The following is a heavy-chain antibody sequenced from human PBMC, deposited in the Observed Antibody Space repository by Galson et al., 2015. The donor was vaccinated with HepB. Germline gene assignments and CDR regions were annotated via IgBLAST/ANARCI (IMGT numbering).Heavy chain of an antibody. D-gene: IGHD3-22*01. Sequence: SLRLSCAVSGLPFSSYAMSWFRLAPGKGLEWVSTITDRGGTTYYAASVKGRFTISRDNSKNTLYLQMTSLRAEDTAVYYCANGGWVVVTVFGFDYWGQGTLVTVSS. CDR2: ITDRGGTT. CDR3: ANGGWVVVTVFGFDY. V-gene: IGHV3-23*01. J-gene: IGHJ4*02. CDR1: GLPFSSYA.